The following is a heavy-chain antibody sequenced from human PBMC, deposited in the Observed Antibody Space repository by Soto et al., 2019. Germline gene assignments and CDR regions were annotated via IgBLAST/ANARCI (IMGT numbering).Heavy chain of an antibody. CDR1: GGSFSGYY. V-gene: IGHV4-34*01. CDR2: INHSGST. J-gene: IGHJ4*02. D-gene: IGHD3-10*01. Sequence: QVQLQQWGAGLLKPSETLSLTCAVYGGSFSGYYWSWIRQPPGKGLEWIGEINHSGSTNYNPSLKSRVTISVDTSKNQFSLKLSSVTAADTAVYYCARGPMVRGVTTRYYFDYWGQGTLVTVSS. CDR3: ARGPMVRGVTTRYYFDY.